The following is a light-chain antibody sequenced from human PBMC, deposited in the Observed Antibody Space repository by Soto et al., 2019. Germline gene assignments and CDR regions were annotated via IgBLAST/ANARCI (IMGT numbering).Light chain of an antibody. CDR3: QQYCRPWT. V-gene: IGKV4-1*01. CDR1: LSVLYSSNNKNY. CDR2: WAS. J-gene: IGKJ1*01. Sequence: DIVMTQSPDSLAVSLGERATINGKSSLSVLYSSNNKNYLAWYQQKPGQTPKLLIYWASTRESGVPDRFSGSGSGTDFTLTISSLQAEDVAVYYCQQYCRPWTFGQGTKVEIK.